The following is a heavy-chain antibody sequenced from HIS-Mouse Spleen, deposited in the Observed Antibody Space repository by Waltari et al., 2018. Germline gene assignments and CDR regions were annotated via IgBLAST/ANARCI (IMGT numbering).Heavy chain of an antibody. CDR2: IYSGGST. Sequence: EVQLVETGGGLIQPGGSLRLSCAASGFTVSSNYTSWARQAPGQGLEWVSVIYSGGSTYYADSVKGRFTISRDNSKNTLYLQMNSLRAEDTAVYYCARHYYYGSGSYYFDYWGQGTLVTVSS. CDR3: ARHYYYGSGSYYFDY. CDR1: GFTVSSNY. D-gene: IGHD3-10*01. V-gene: IGHV3-53*02. J-gene: IGHJ4*02.